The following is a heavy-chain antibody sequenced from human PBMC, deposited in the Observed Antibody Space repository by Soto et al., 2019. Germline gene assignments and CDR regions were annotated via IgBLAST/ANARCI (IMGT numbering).Heavy chain of an antibody. Sequence: PSETLSLTCAVPVNSITSGYYWGWIRQPPGKGLEWIGTIYHNRNSYYNPSLKSRVSLSVDKSKNQLYLRVSHVTAADTAVYYCAIAVRGFSQGFDYWGQGNLVTVSS. J-gene: IGHJ4*02. CDR3: AIAVRGFSQGFDY. CDR2: IYHNRNS. V-gene: IGHV4-38-2*01. CDR1: VNSITSGYY. D-gene: IGHD5-18*01.